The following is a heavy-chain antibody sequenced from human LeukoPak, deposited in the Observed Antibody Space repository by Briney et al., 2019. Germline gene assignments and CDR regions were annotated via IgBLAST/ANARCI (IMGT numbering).Heavy chain of an antibody. CDR1: GYTFIGYD. CDR2: INPHSGST. Sequence: GASVTVSCKASGYTFIGYDLHWVRQAPGQGLEWMGSINPHSGSTNSAQKFQGRVTMTSDTPISTAYMELSGLRDDDTAVYYCASQTKIAGPIFDYWGQGTLVTVS. D-gene: IGHD6-13*01. V-gene: IGHV1-2*02. J-gene: IGHJ4*02. CDR3: ASQTKIAGPIFDY.